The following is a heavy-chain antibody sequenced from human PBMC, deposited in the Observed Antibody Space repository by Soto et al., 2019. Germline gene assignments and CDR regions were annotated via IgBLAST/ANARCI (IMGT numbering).Heavy chain of an antibody. D-gene: IGHD1-1*01. CDR3: AKPHMVQPTYYMDV. CDR1: GFTFSSYG. J-gene: IGHJ6*03. V-gene: IGHV3-30*18. CDR2: ISYDGSNK. Sequence: GGSLRLSCAASGFTFSSYGMHWVRQAPGKGLEWVAVISYDGSNKYYADSVKGRFTISRDNSKNTLYLQMNSLKAEDTAVYYCAKPHMVQPTYYMDVWGKGTTVTVSS.